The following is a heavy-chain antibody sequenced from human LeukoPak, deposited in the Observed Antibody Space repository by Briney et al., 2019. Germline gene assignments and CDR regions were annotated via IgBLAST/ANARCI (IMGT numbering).Heavy chain of an antibody. CDR3: TTDLEWVGGSY. CDR1: GITFINAW. V-gene: IGHV3-15*01. CDR2: IKSEADGRTT. Sequence: GGSLRLSCAASGITFINAWMTWVRQTPGKGLEWLGRIKSEADGRTTEYAAPVTGRFTISRDDSKNTLYLQMNSLKTEDTGIYYCTTDLEWVGGSYWGQGALVTVSS. J-gene: IGHJ4*02. D-gene: IGHD6-19*01.